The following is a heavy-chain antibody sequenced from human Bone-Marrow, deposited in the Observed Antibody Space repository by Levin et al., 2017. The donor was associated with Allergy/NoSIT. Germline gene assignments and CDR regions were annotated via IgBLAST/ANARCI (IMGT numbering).Heavy chain of an antibody. CDR2: ISGSGDTT. D-gene: IGHD7-27*01. Sequence: GGSLRLSCAVSGFTFSTFAMSWVRQPPGKGLDWVSTISGSGDTTYYADSVKGRFTIPRDNSKNTLYLQMNSLRVEDTALYYCAKDPNWAPGYWGQGTLVTVSS. CDR3: AKDPNWAPGY. CDR1: GFTFSTFA. J-gene: IGHJ4*02. V-gene: IGHV3-23*01.